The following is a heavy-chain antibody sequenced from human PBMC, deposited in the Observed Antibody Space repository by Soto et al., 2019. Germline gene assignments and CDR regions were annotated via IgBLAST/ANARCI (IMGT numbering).Heavy chain of an antibody. CDR2: IYTSGST. Sequence: ETLSLTGPGSGASISSYYWSWIRQPSGKGLEWIGRIYTSGSTNYNPSLKSRVTMSVDTSKNQFSLKLSSVTAEETAVYYCARSTNRPRYNIVVVVAATGAFDIWGQGTMVTV. CDR1: GASISSYY. J-gene: IGHJ3*02. D-gene: IGHD2-15*01. CDR3: ARSTNRPRYNIVVVVAATGAFDI. V-gene: IGHV4-4*07.